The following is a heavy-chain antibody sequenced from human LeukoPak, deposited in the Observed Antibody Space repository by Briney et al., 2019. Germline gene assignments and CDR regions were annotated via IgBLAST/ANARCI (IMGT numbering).Heavy chain of an antibody. CDR1: GFSFSSYW. CDR3: TRPMSMATTGNYYYGMDV. J-gene: IGHJ6*02. V-gene: IGHV3-74*01. D-gene: IGHD1-1*01. CDR2: INSDGSST. Sequence: PGESLRLSCAASGFSFSSYWMHWVRQAPGKGLVWVSRINSDGSSTSYADSVKGRFTISRDNAKNTLYLQMNSLRAEDTAVYYCTRPMSMATTGNYYYGMDVWGQGTTVTVSS.